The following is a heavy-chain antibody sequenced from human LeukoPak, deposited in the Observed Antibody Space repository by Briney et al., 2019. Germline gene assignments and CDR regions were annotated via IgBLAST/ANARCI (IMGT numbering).Heavy chain of an antibody. CDR1: GFTFNNYA. Sequence: HPGRSLRLSCAASGFTFNNYAMHWVRQAPGKGLEWVAVISYDGSNKYYADSVKGRFTISRDNSKNTLYLQMNSLRAEDTAVYYCARDGLGDYDSSGFGPTLDYWGQGTLVTVSS. J-gene: IGHJ4*02. CDR2: ISYDGSNK. CDR3: ARDGLGDYDSSGFGPTLDY. V-gene: IGHV3-30-3*01. D-gene: IGHD3-22*01.